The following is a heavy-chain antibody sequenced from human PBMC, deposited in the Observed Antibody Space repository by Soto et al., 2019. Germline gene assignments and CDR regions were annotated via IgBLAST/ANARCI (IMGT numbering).Heavy chain of an antibody. J-gene: IGHJ4*02. CDR2: VSAGGDNT. D-gene: IGHD2-15*01. V-gene: IGHV3-23*01. CDR3: VKEGCSGATCYLPLGQ. Sequence: EMQLLESGGGLVQPGGSLRLSCAASGFSFSSYAMSWVRQGPGKGLEWVSSVSAGGDNTDYADSVKGRFTISRDNSKDSLCLQLNSLRADDTALYYCVKEGCSGATCYLPLGQRGQGILVTASS. CDR1: GFSFSSYA.